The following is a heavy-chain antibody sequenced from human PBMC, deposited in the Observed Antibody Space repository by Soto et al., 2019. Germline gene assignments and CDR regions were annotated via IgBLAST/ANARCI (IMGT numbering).Heavy chain of an antibody. CDR2: AYYSGDT. D-gene: IGHD2-8*01. CDR1: GGSISRYY. V-gene: IGHV4-59*01. J-gene: IGHJ5*02. Sequence: SETLSLTCSVPGGSISRYYWSWIRQPPGKGLEWIGYAYYSGDTGYSPSLPSRVTMAVDTSKNQVSLKLTSVTAADTAVYYCARDRSTYGGGGTGEVKENWFDPWGQGALVTVSS. CDR3: ARDRSTYGGGGTGEVKENWFDP.